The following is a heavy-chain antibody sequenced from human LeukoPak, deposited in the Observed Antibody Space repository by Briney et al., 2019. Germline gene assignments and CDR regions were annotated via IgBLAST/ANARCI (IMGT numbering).Heavy chain of an antibody. Sequence: GGSLRLSCAASGFTFSSYAMHWVRQAPGKGLEWVAVISYDGSNKYYADSVKGRFTISRDNSKNTLYLQMNSLRAEDTAVYYCARDGGYDFWSGYRDHWGQGTLVTVSS. CDR2: ISYDGSNK. J-gene: IGHJ4*02. CDR3: ARDGGYDFWSGYRDH. CDR1: GFTFSSYA. D-gene: IGHD3-3*01. V-gene: IGHV3-30-3*01.